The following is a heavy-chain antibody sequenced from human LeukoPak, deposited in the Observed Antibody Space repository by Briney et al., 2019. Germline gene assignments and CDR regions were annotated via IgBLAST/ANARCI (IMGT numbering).Heavy chain of an antibody. CDR1: GGSIGTNY. CDR2: IYYSGSR. V-gene: IGHV4-59*01. CDR3: ARILWFGESYGMDV. J-gene: IGHJ6*02. Sequence: PSETLSLTCTVSGGSIGTNYWNWIRQPPGKGLEWIGYIYYSGSRSYNPSLKSRVTISVDTSKNQFSLKLSSVTAADTAVYYCARILWFGESYGMDVWGQGTTVTVSS. D-gene: IGHD3-10*01.